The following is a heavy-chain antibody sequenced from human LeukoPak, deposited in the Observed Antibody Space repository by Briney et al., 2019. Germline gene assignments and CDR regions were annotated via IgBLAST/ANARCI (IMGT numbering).Heavy chain of an antibody. CDR2: IIPIFGTA. CDR3: ASQVRRIFGVVNPKNPFDP. Sequence: SVKVSCKASGYTFTSYAISWVRQAPGQGLEWMGGIIPIFGTANYAQKFQGRVTITADESTSTAYMELSSLRSEDTAVYYCASQVRRIFGVVNPKNPFDPWGQGTLVTVSS. V-gene: IGHV1-69*13. CDR1: GYTFTSYA. D-gene: IGHD3-3*01. J-gene: IGHJ5*02.